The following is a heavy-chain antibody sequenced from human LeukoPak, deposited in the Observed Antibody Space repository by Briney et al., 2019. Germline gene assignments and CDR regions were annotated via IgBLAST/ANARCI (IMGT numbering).Heavy chain of an antibody. CDR2: IGGSGGNT. V-gene: IGHV3-23*01. CDR3: AKRIAVSGARGFDY. D-gene: IGHD6-19*01. J-gene: IGHJ4*02. CDR1: GFTFSSYA. Sequence: GGSLRLSCAASGFTFSSYAMNWVRQAPGKGLEWVSAIGGSGGNTYHADSVKGRFTISRDNSENTLYLQMNSLRAEDTAVYYCAKRIAVSGARGFDYWGQGTLVTVSS.